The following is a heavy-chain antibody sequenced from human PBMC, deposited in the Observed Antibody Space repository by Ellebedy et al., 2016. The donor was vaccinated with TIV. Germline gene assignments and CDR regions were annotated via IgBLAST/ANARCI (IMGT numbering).Heavy chain of an antibody. CDR2: INHSGST. V-gene: IGHV4-34*01. D-gene: IGHD3-10*01. CDR3: ARVAPSPQLFYYYYYMDV. J-gene: IGHJ6*03. Sequence: SETLSLXXAVYGGSFSGYYWSWIRQPPGKGLEWIGEINHSGSTNYNPSLKSRVTISVDTSKNQFSLKLSSVTAADTAVYYCARVAPSPQLFYYYYYMDVWGKGTTVTVSS. CDR1: GGSFSGYY.